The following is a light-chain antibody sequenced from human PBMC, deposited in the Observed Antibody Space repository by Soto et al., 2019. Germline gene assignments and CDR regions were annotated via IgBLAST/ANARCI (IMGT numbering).Light chain of an antibody. CDR3: ATWDGSLIAVV. CDR2: DNN. V-gene: IGLV1-51*01. J-gene: IGLJ2*01. CDR1: TSNIGNNY. Sequence: QSVLTQPPSVSAAPGQKVTISCSGSTSNIGNNYVSWYQQVPGTAPKLLIYDNNKRSSGIPDRFSGSKSVTSATLGITGLQTGDEAEYFCATWDGSLIAVVFGGGTKLTVL.